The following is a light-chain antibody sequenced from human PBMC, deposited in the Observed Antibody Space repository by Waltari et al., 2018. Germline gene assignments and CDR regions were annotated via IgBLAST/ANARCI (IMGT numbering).Light chain of an antibody. CDR3: QQHNNWPLS. CDR2: GAS. J-gene: IGKJ4*01. Sequence: EIVMTQSQATLSVSPGERATLACRASQSVRSNLAWYQQKPGQDPRLLIQGASTRATGVPASFSGSGSGTEFTLTISSLQSEDFAVYYCQQHNNWPLSFGGGTKVEIK. V-gene: IGKV3-15*01. CDR1: QSVRSN.